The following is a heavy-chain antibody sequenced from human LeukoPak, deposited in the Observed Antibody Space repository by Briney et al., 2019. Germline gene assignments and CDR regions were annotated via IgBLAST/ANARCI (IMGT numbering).Heavy chain of an antibody. CDR1: GFTFSSYA. D-gene: IGHD1-7*01. CDR2: ISGSGGST. CDR3: AKDERNWNYNLASQTYD. J-gene: IGHJ4*02. V-gene: IGHV3-23*01. Sequence: GGSLRLSCAASGFTFSSYAMSWVRQAPGKGLEWVSGISGSGGSTYYADSVKGRFTISRDNSKNTLYLQMNSLRAEDTAVYYCAKDERNWNYNLASQTYDWGQGTLVTVSS.